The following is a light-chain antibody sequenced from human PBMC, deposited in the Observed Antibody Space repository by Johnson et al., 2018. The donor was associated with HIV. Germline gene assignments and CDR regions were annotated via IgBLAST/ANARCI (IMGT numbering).Light chain of an antibody. J-gene: IGLJ1*01. V-gene: IGLV1-51*02. CDR1: SSNIGNNY. Sequence: QSVLTQPPSVSAAPGQKVTISCSGSSSNIGNNYVSWYQQLPGTAPKLLIYENNKRPSGIPDRFSGSKSGTSATLGITGLQTGDEGDYYGGTWDTSLSGCGIFGTGTKVTVL. CDR3: GTWDTSLSGCGI. CDR2: ENN.